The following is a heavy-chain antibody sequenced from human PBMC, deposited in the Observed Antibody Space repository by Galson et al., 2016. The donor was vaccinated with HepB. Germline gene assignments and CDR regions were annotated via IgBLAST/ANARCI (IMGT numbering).Heavy chain of an antibody. CDR1: GFSLSTTGMC. CDR2: IDWDDDE. Sequence: PALVKPTQTLTLTCTFSGFSLSTTGMCVSWFRQPPGKALEWLALIDWDDDENYNTSLKTRLTISKDTSKNQVVLTMTNMDPVDTATYYCARIRRDTSGYPIDYLGQGTLVPVPS. J-gene: IGHJ4*02. CDR3: ARIRRDTSGYPIDY. V-gene: IGHV2-70*01. D-gene: IGHD3-22*01.